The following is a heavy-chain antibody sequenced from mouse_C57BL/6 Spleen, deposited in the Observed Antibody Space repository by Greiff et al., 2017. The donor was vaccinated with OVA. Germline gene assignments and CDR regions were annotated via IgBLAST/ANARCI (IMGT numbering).Heavy chain of an antibody. CDR3: ATGHYGSSYGYFDV. CDR1: GYTFTTYP. V-gene: IGHV1-47*01. Sequence: VQLQQSGAELVKPGASVKMSCKASGYTFTTYPIEWIKQNHGKSLEWIGNFHPYNDDTKYNEKFKGKATLTVEKSSSTVYLELSRLTSDDSAVYYCATGHYGSSYGYFDVWGTGTTVTVSS. CDR2: FHPYNDDT. D-gene: IGHD1-1*01. J-gene: IGHJ1*03.